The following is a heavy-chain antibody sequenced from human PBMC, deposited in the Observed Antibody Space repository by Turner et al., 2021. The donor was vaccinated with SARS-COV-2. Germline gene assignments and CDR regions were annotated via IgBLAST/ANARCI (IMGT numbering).Heavy chain of an antibody. Sequence: QVQLVQSGTEVKKPGASVKVSCKASGYTLPGYYMHWVRQAPGQGLEWSGWINPNSGGTIYAQKFQGRVTMTRDTSVSTAYMELSRLRSDDTAVYYCARQATAMFTGPRPATAAGFDPWVQGTLVTVSS. V-gene: IGHV1-2*02. J-gene: IGHJ5*02. CDR3: ARQATAMFTGPRPATAAGFDP. CDR1: GYTLPGYY. CDR2: INPNSGGT. D-gene: IGHD5-18*01.